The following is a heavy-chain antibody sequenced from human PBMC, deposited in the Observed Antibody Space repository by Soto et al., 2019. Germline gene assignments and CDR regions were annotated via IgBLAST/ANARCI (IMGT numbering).Heavy chain of an antibody. Sequence: QVQLVQSGAEVKKPGASVKVSCKASGYTCTSYAMHWVRQAPGQRLEWMGWINAGNGNTKYSQKFQGRATITSNTSASTAYMQLSSMRSEDTAVYYCARGPGGPDGPGDYWGQGTLVTVSS. D-gene: IGHD2-15*01. J-gene: IGHJ4*02. CDR1: GYTCTSYA. CDR2: INAGNGNT. V-gene: IGHV1-3*01. CDR3: ARGPGGPDGPGDY.